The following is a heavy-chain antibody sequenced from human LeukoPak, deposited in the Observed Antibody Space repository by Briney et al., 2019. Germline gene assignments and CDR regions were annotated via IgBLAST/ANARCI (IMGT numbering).Heavy chain of an antibody. CDR2: ISSSGSVI. V-gene: IGHV3-48*01. Sequence: PGGSLRLSGAASGFSFSTYSMNWVRKAPGKGLEWLSYISSSGSVIFYAESVKGRFTVSRDNAKDSLYLQMNSLRAEDAAIYYCAREGGYSYGPDCWGQGTLVTVSS. CDR1: GFSFSTYS. D-gene: IGHD5-18*01. CDR3: AREGGYSYGPDC. J-gene: IGHJ4*02.